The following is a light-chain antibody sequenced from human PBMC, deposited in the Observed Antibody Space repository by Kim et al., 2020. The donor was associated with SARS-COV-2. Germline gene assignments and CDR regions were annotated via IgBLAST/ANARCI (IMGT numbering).Light chain of an antibody. J-gene: IGKJ2*01. CDR2: AAS. CDR1: QGIRNY. CDR3: QQYLSSPYT. Sequence: DIQMTQSPSSLSASIGDIVTITCRASQGIRNYLAWFQQSPGKAPKSLIFAASVLQSGVPSKFIGSGSGTDFTLTINNLQPEDIATYYCQQYLSSPYTFGQGTKLEIK. V-gene: IGKV1-16*02.